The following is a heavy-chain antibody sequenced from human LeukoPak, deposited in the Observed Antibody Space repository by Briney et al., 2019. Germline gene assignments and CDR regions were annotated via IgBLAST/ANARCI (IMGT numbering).Heavy chain of an antibody. CDR2: ISSSSSYK. Sequence: GGSLRLSCAASGFTLNIYSMNWVRRAPGKGLEWVSSISSSSSYKYYADSVKGRFTISRDNAKNSLYLQMYSLRAEDTAVYYCAKAPSIQQQLLQYYYYMDVWGKGTTVTVSS. V-gene: IGHV3-21*01. CDR3: AKAPSIQQQLLQYYYYMDV. D-gene: IGHD6-13*01. J-gene: IGHJ6*03. CDR1: GFTLNIYS.